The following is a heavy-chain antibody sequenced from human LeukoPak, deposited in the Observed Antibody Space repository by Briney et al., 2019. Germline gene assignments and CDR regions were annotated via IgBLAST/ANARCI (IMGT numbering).Heavy chain of an antibody. J-gene: IGHJ6*02. Sequence: GRSLRLSCAASGFTFSSYAMHWVRQAPGKGLEWVVVISYDGSNKYYADSVKGRFTISRDNSKNTLYLQMNSLRAEDTAAYYCARVYEQWLSTNYGMDVWGQGTTVTVSS. D-gene: IGHD6-19*01. CDR1: GFTFSSYA. CDR2: ISYDGSNK. V-gene: IGHV3-30-3*01. CDR3: ARVYEQWLSTNYGMDV.